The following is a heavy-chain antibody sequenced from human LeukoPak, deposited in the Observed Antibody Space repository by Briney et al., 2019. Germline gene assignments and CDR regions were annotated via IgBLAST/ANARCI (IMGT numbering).Heavy chain of an antibody. D-gene: IGHD6-19*01. V-gene: IGHV3-23*01. CDR1: GFTFSSYA. CDR2: ISGSGGST. CDR3: AKYIAVAGSGPYYYYYYGMDV. J-gene: IGHJ6*04. Sequence: GGSLRLSCAASGFTFSSYAMSWVRQAPGKGLEWVSAISGSGGSTYYADSVKGRFTISRDNSKNTLYLQMNSLRAEDTAVYYCAKYIAVAGSGPYYYYYYGMDVWGKGTTVTVSS.